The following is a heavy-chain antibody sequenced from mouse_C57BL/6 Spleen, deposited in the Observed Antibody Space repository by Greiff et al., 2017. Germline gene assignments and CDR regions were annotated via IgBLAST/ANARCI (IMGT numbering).Heavy chain of an antibody. D-gene: IGHD1-1*01. J-gene: IGHJ1*03. Sequence: QVQLQQPGAELVKPGASVKLSCKASGYTFTSYWMHWVKQRPGQGLEWIGMIHPNSGSTNYNEKFKSKATLTVDKSSSTAYMQLSSLTSEDSAVYYCVYYGSSSRYFDVWGTGTTGTVSS. CDR2: IHPNSGST. V-gene: IGHV1-64*01. CDR1: GYTFTSYW. CDR3: VYYGSSSRYFDV.